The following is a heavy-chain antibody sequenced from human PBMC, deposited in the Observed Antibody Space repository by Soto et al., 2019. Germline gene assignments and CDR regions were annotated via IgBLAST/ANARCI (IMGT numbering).Heavy chain of an antibody. CDR3: ARIAAGALGY. J-gene: IGHJ4*02. Sequence: QVQLQESGPGLVKPSETLSLTCTVSGGSVSSGSYYWSWIRQPPGKGLEWIGYIYYSGSTNYNPSLKSRVTISVDTSKNQFSLKLSSVTAADTAVYYCARIAAGALGYWGQGTLVTFSS. CDR1: GGSVSSGSYY. CDR2: IYYSGST. V-gene: IGHV4-61*01. D-gene: IGHD6-13*01.